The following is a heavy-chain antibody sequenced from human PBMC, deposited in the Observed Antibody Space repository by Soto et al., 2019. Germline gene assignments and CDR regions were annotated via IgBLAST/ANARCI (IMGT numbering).Heavy chain of an antibody. V-gene: IGHV1-69*12. Sequence: QVQLVQSGAEVKKPGSSVKVSCKASGGTFSSYAISWVRQAPGQGLEWMGGIIAIFGTADDAQKFQGRVTITADESTSTAYMELSCLRSEDTAVYYCAKPQSIQDYYYGMDVWGQGTTVTVSS. CDR2: IIAIFGTA. D-gene: IGHD6-6*01. CDR1: GGTFSSYA. J-gene: IGHJ6*02. CDR3: AKPQSIQDYYYGMDV.